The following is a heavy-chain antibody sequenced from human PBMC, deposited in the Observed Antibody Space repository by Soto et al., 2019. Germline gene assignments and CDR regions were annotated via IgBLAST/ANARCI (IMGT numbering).Heavy chain of an antibody. J-gene: IGHJ6*02. Sequence: SETLSLTCAVYGGSFSGYYWSWIRQPPGKGLEWIGEINHSGSTNYNPSLKSRVTISVDTSKNQFSLKLSSVTAADTAVYYCARGADTMVRGSRHRDYYYYGMDVWGQGTTVTVSS. CDR3: ARGADTMVRGSRHRDYYYYGMDV. CDR1: GGSFSGYY. CDR2: INHSGST. V-gene: IGHV4-34*01. D-gene: IGHD3-10*01.